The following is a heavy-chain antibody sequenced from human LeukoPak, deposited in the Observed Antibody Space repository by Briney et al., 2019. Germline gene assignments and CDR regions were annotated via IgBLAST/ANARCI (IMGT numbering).Heavy chain of an antibody. J-gene: IGHJ4*02. Sequence: GGSLRLSCAASGFTFSSYSMNWVRQAPGKGLEWVSAISSDSIYIFYADSVKGRFTISRDNAKNSLYLQMDSLRAEDTAVYYCARDRDHGHYFDSWGQGTLVTVSS. CDR1: GFTFSSYS. CDR3: ARDRDHGHYFDS. CDR2: ISSDSIYI. V-gene: IGHV3-21*06.